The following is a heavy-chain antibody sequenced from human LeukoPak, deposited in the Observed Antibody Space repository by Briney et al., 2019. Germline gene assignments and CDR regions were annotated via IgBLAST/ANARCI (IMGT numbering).Heavy chain of an antibody. J-gene: IGHJ5*02. CDR3: ARDKMATNPHWFDP. V-gene: IGHV3-21*01. CDR1: RFTFSSYS. D-gene: IGHD5-24*01. CDR2: ISNSSSYI. Sequence: GGSLRLSCAASRFTFSSYSMNWVRQAPGKGLEWVSSISNSSSYIYYADSVKGRFTISRDNAKNSLYLQMNSLRAEDAAVYYCARDKMATNPHWFDPWGQGTLVTVSS.